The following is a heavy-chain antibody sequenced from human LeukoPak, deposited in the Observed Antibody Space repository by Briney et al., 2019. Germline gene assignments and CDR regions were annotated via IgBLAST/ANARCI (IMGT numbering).Heavy chain of an antibody. CDR2: ISGGGGST. V-gene: IGHV3-23*01. CDR1: GFTFSSYS. D-gene: IGHD6-13*01. Sequence: GGSLRLSWAASGFTFSSYSMNWVSQAPGKGLEWVSVISGGGGSTYYADSVKGRFTISRGNFKNTLYLQMNSLRAEDPAVYYCAKDGIFSGGSGWYDYWGQGTLVTVSS. J-gene: IGHJ4*02. CDR3: AKDGIFSGGSGWYDY.